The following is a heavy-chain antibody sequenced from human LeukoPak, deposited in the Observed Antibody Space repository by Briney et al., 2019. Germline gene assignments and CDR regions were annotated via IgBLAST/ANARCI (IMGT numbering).Heavy chain of an antibody. D-gene: IGHD2-2*01. J-gene: IGHJ4*02. CDR1: GFTFTKYA. CDR2: MNGDENVI. V-gene: IGHV3-74*01. Sequence: PGGSLRLSCAASGFTFTKYAIKWVRQAPGKGLVWVSHMNGDENVITYADSVKGRFTISRDNAKNTLYLQMNSLRAEDTAVYYCVRGLGSYQFDYWGQGTLVTVAS. CDR3: VRGLGSYQFDY.